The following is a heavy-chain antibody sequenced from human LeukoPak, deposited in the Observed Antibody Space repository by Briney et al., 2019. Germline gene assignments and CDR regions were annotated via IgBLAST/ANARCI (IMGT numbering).Heavy chain of an antibody. CDR3: ASSDGQPPRFDSSYDVFDY. CDR1: GGSISSNNW. Sequence: PSETLSLTCAVSGGSISSNNWWSWVRQPPGEGLEWIGEIYHSGSTNYNPSLKSRVTISVDKSKNQFSLKLRSVTAADTALYYCASSDGQPPRFDSSYDVFDYWGQGTLVTVSS. V-gene: IGHV4-4*02. CDR2: IYHSGST. D-gene: IGHD3-3*01. J-gene: IGHJ4*02.